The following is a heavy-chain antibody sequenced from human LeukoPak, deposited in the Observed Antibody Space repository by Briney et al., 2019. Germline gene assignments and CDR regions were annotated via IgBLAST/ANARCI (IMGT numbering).Heavy chain of an antibody. CDR2: IYYSGST. CDR3: ARNGNDYGDYVPDY. J-gene: IGHJ4*02. D-gene: IGHD4-17*01. CDR1: GGSISSYY. V-gene: IGHV4-59*01. Sequence: SETLSLTCTVSGGSISSYYWSWIRQPPGKGLEWIGYIYYSGSTNYNPSLKSRVTISVDTSKNQFSLKLSSVTAADTAVYYCARNGNDYGDYVPDYWGQGTLVTVSS.